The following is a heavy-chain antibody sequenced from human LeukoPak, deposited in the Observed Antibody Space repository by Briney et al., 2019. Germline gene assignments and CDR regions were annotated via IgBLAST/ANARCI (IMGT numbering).Heavy chain of an antibody. CDR2: ISGSSSTI. CDR3: ARESLGYCSGSTCYYFYMDF. D-gene: IGHD2-15*01. J-gene: IGHJ6*03. V-gene: IGHV3-48*04. CDR1: GFTFSSYF. Sequence: GGSLRLSCAASGFTFSSYFMNWVRQAPGKGLEWLSYISGSSSTIYDADSVKGRFTISRDNAKNSLYLQMNSLRAEDTAVYYCARESLGYCSGSTCYYFYMDFWGKGTTVTVSS.